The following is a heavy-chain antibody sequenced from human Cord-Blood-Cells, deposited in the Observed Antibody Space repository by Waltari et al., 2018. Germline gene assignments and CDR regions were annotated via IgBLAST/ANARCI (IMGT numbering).Heavy chain of an antibody. CDR1: GGSISSSSYY. Sequence: QLQLQESGPGLVKPSETLSLTCTVSGGSISSSSYYWGWIRQPPGKGLEWIGSIYYSGSTYYNPSLKSRVTISVDTSKNQFSLKLSSVTAADTAVDYCARQYSSSSRYFDYWGQGTLVTVSS. CDR2: IYYSGST. D-gene: IGHD6-6*01. CDR3: ARQYSSSSRYFDY. V-gene: IGHV4-39*01. J-gene: IGHJ4*02.